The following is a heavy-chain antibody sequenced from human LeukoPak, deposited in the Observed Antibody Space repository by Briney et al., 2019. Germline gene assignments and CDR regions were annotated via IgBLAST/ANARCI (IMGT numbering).Heavy chain of an antibody. CDR3: ARGRGSHSDYGDFFLGFDP. Sequence: ASETLSLTCTVSGGSISGYYWSWIRQPPGKGLEWIGNIYYSGNTNYNPSLRSRVTIFLDTSRNQFSLKVSSVTAADTAVYYCARGRGSHSDYGDFFLGFDPWGQGTLVTVSS. CDR1: GGSISGYY. V-gene: IGHV4-59*01. J-gene: IGHJ5*02. CDR2: IYYSGNT. D-gene: IGHD4-17*01.